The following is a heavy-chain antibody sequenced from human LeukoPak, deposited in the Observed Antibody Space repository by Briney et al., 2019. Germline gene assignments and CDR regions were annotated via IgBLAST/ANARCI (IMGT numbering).Heavy chain of an antibody. D-gene: IGHD4-11*01. CDR1: GGSISSGSYY. V-gene: IGHV4-61*02. Sequence: SQTLSLTCTVSGGSISSGSYYWSWIRQPAGKGLEWIGRIYTSGSTNYNPSLKSRVTISVDTSKNQFSLKLSSVTAADTAVYYCARDLGYSNKYYYYYYMDVWGKGTTVTVSS. J-gene: IGHJ6*03. CDR2: IYTSGST. CDR3: ARDLGYSNKYYYYYYMDV.